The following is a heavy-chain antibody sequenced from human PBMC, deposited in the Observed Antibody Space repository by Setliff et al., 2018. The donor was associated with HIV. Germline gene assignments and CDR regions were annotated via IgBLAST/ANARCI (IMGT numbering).Heavy chain of an antibody. J-gene: IGHJ4*02. CDR1: GGSISGSNYY. D-gene: IGHD6-13*01. V-gene: IGHV4-39*07. CDR2: IYYSGST. Sequence: PSETLSLTCTVSGGSISGSNYYWGWIRQPPGKGLEWVGSIYYSGSTYYSPSLKSRVTISVDTSKNQFSLKLSSVTAADTAVYYCAGGRRSSSWYVYHWGQGTLVTVSS. CDR3: AGGRRSSSWYVYH.